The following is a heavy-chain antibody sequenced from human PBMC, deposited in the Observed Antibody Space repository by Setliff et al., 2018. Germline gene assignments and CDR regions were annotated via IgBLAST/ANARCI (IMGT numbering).Heavy chain of an antibody. CDR3: VRFGLLDALDI. D-gene: IGHD2-15*01. J-gene: IGHJ3*02. Sequence: PGGSLRLSCAASGFSFKEYYMSWIRQAPGKGLEWVSYISSSGSTIYYADSVKGRFTISRDNPKNSLYLEMTSLGAEDTAVYYCVRFGLLDALDIWGQGTMVTVS. CDR2: ISSSGSTI. V-gene: IGHV3-11*04. CDR1: GFSFKEYY.